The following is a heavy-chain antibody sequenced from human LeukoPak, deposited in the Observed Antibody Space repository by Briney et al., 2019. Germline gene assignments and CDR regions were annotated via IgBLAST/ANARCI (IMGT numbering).Heavy chain of an antibody. V-gene: IGHV4-59*01. J-gene: IGHJ4*02. D-gene: IGHD1-1*01. CDR1: GASISSYY. CDR3: ARNEDR. Sequence: SETLSLTCTVSGASISSYYWSWIRQPPGKGLEWVGYIYYTGSTNYNPSLKSRVTMSVDTSKNQFSLKLSSVTAADTAVYYCARNEDRWGQGTLVTLSS. CDR2: IYYTGST.